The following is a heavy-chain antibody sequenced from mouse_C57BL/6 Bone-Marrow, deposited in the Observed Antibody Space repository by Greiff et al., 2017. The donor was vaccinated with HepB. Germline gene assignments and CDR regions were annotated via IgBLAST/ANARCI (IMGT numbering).Heavy chain of an antibody. CDR1: GYTFTSYT. CDR2: INPSSGYT. V-gene: IGHV1-4*01. CDR3: ARRGGLLLRDLWYVDV. D-gene: IGHD1-1*01. J-gene: IGHJ1*03. Sequence: QVQLKQSGAELARPGASVKMSCKASGYTFTSYTMHWVNQRPGQGLEWIGYINPSSGYTKYNQQFKDKATLTADKSSSTAYMQLSSLTSEDSAVYDCARRGGLLLRDLWYVDVWGTGTTVTVSS.